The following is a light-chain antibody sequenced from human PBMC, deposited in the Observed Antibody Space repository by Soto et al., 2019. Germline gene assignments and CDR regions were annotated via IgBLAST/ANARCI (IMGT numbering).Light chain of an antibody. Sequence: DIQMTQSPSSVSASVGDRVTITCRASQGISSWVAWYQQKPGKAPNLLIYAASSLQSGVPSRFSGSGSATEYTVTISTLQTEDLETYDWHQDDTFPLTCGGGAEVEIK. CDR2: AAS. CDR1: QGISSW. V-gene: IGKV1-12*01. CDR3: HQDDTFPLT. J-gene: IGKJ4*01.